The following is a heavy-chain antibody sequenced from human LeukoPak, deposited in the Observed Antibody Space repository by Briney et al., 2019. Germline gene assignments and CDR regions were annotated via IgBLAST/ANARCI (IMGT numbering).Heavy chain of an antibody. Sequence: GGSLRLSCADSGVTVSSNYMSWGRLAPGKGLEWVSVIYSGGRTYYTDSVKGRFAISRDNSKNKLYLKMNSLRAEDASVYYCERLFTVVQPAMHIWGQGTLVTVSS. CDR2: IYSGGRT. CDR1: GVTVSSNY. V-gene: IGHV3-53*01. J-gene: IGHJ1*01. CDR3: ERLFTVVQPAMHI. D-gene: IGHD2-2*01.